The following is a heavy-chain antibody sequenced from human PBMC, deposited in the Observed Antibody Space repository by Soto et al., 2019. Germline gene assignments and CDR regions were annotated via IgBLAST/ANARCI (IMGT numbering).Heavy chain of an antibody. J-gene: IGHJ4*02. CDR2: IYYSGST. CDR1: GGSISSGGYY. D-gene: IGHD2-15*01. Sequence: QVQLQESGPGLVKPSQTLSLTCTVSGGSISSGGYYWSWIRQHPGKGLEWIGYIYYSGSTYYNPSLKSRVTISVDTSKNQCSLKLSSVTAADTAVYYCARRPVGYCSGGSCQMSGFDYWGQGTLVTVSS. CDR3: ARRPVGYCSGGSCQMSGFDY. V-gene: IGHV4-31*03.